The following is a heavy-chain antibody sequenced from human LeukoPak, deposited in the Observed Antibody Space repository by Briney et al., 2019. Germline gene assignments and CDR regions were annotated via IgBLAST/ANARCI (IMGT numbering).Heavy chain of an antibody. CDR3: ARVDAGDFWSGYYGPGYYYYYMDV. D-gene: IGHD3-3*01. CDR1: GYTFTSYG. CDR2: ISAYNGNT. J-gene: IGHJ6*03. Sequence: ASVKVSCKASGYTFTSYGISWVRQAPGQGLEWMGWISAYNGNTNYAQKLQGRVTMTTDTSTSTAYMELRSLRSDDTAVYYCARVDAGDFWSGYYGPGYYYYYMDVWGKGTTVTVSS. V-gene: IGHV1-18*01.